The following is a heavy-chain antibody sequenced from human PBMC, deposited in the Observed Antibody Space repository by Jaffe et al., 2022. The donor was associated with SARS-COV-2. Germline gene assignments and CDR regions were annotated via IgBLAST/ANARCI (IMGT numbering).Heavy chain of an antibody. D-gene: IGHD1-26*01. J-gene: IGHJ4*02. CDR1: GFTFDDYA. CDR3: AKDKSSVGATEYYFDY. Sequence: EVQLVESGGGLVQPGRSLRLSCAASGFTFDDYAMHWVRQAPGKGLEWVSGISWNSGSIGYADSVKGRFTISRDNAKNSLYLQMNSLRAEDTALYYCAKDKSSVGATEYYFDYWGQGTLVTVSS. V-gene: IGHV3-9*01. CDR2: ISWNSGSI.